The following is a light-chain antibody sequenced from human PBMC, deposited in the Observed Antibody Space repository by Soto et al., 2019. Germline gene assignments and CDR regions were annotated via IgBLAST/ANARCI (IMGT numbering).Light chain of an antibody. J-gene: IGLJ2*01. CDR3: CSYAGTTTWV. CDR1: SSDVGGYNF. Sequence: QSALTQPPSASGSPGQSVTISCTGTSSDVGGYNFVSWYQQYPGKAPKLMIFEVTKRPSGVSSRFSASKSGNTASLTISGVQAEDEADYYCCSYAGTTTWVFGGGTKLTVL. V-gene: IGLV2-23*02. CDR2: EVT.